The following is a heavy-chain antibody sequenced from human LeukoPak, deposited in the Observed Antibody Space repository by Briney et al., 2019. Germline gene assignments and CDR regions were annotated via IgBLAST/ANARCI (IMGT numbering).Heavy chain of an antibody. CDR3: ASPKVYCTSTRCYPWAFDI. CDR1: GGTFSSYA. D-gene: IGHD2-2*01. CDR2: IIPILGIA. V-gene: IGHV1-69*04. Sequence: ASVKVSCRASGGTFSSYAISWVRQAPGQGLEWMGRIIPILGIANYAQKFQGRVTITADKSTSTAYMELSSLRSEDTAVYYCASPKVYCTSTRCYPWAFDIWGQGTMVTVSS. J-gene: IGHJ3*02.